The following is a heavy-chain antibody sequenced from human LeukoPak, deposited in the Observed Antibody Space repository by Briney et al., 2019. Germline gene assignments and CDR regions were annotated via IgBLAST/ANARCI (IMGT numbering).Heavy chain of an antibody. CDR3: ARSDSGGPGRNHFDH. V-gene: IGHV1-46*01. CDR1: GYTFTNYF. Sequence: GASVKVSCKASGYTFTNYFLHWVRQAPGQGFEWMAIINPESHSTIYAPKFQGRVTLTRDTSTSTVYLELSSLRSEDTAVYFCARSDSGGPGRNHFDHWGQGTLVTVSS. CDR2: INPESHST. J-gene: IGHJ5*02.